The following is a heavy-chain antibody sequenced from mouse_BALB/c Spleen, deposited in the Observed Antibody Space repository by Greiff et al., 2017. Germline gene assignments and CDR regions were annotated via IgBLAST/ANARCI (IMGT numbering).Heavy chain of an antibody. CDR3: ARHGGNTGYLDY. Sequence: EVQGVESGGGLVKPGGSLKLSCAASGFTFSDYYMYWVRQTPEKRLEWVATISDGGSYTYYPDSVKGRFTISRDNAKNNLYLQMSSLKSEDTAMYYCARHGGNTGYLDYWGQGTTLTVSS. D-gene: IGHD5-2*01. J-gene: IGHJ2*01. CDR1: GFTFSDYY. V-gene: IGHV5-4*02. CDR2: ISDGGSYT.